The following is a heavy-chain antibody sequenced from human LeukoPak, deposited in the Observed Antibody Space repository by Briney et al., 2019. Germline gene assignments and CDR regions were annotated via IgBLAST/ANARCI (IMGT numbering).Heavy chain of an antibody. Sequence: TGRSLRLSCAASGFTFDDYAMHWVRQAPGKGLEWVSGISWNSGSIGYADSVKGRFTISRDNAKNSLYLQMNSLRAEDTALYYCAKDIRRIQLWSFDYWGQGTLVTVSS. V-gene: IGHV3-9*01. CDR1: GFTFDDYA. J-gene: IGHJ4*02. CDR2: ISWNSGSI. CDR3: AKDIRRIQLWSFDY. D-gene: IGHD5-18*01.